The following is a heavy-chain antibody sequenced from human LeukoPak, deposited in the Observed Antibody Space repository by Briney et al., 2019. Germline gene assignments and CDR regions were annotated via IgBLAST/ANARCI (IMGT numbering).Heavy chain of an antibody. Sequence: ASVKVSCKASGYTFTSYGISWVRQAPGQGLEWMGWISAYNGNTNYAQKLQGRVTMTTDTSTSTAYMELRSLRSDDTAVYYCARKTYSYDSSGYFFEDYWGQGTLVTVSS. CDR2: ISAYNGNT. D-gene: IGHD3-22*01. CDR3: ARKTYSYDSSGYFFEDY. V-gene: IGHV1-18*01. CDR1: GYTFTSYG. J-gene: IGHJ4*02.